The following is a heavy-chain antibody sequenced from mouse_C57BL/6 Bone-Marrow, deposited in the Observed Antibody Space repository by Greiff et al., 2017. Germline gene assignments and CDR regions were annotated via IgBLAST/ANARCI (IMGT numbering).Heavy chain of an antibody. Sequence: EVKLVESGEGLVKPGGSLKLSCAASGFTFSSYAMSWVRQTPEKRLEWVAYISSGGDYIYYADPVKGRFTISRDNARNTLYLQMSSLKSEDTAMYYCTSEGLLYYAMDYWGQGTSVTVSS. J-gene: IGHJ4*01. CDR3: TSEGLLYYAMDY. V-gene: IGHV5-9-1*02. CDR1: GFTFSSYA. CDR2: ISSGGDYI. D-gene: IGHD2-10*01.